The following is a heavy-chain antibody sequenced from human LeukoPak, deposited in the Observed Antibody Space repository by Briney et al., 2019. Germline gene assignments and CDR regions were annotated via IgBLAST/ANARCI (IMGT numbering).Heavy chain of an antibody. CDR2: IYYSGST. J-gene: IGHJ4*02. V-gene: IGHV4-39*07. D-gene: IGHD4-23*01. Sequence: SETLSLTCTVSGGSISSSSYYWGWIRQPPGKGLEGIGSIYYSGSTYYNPSLKSRVTISVDTSKNQFSLKLSSVTAADTAVYDCARLVRYGGNSRVIDYWGQGTLVTVSS. CDR3: ARLVRYGGNSRVIDY. CDR1: GGSISSSSYY.